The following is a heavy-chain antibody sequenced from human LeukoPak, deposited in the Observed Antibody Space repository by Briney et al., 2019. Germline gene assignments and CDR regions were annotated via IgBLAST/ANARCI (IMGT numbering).Heavy chain of an antibody. J-gene: IGHJ4*02. Sequence: ASVKVSCKASGGTFISYAISWVGQARGQGLEWMGGIIPIFGIANYAQNFQGRVTITADKSTRPAYMELSSLRSEDTAVYYCATEQVEMATPSGYWGQGTLVTGSS. CDR2: IIPIFGIA. CDR1: GGTFISYA. D-gene: IGHD5-24*01. CDR3: ATEQVEMATPSGY. V-gene: IGHV1-69*17.